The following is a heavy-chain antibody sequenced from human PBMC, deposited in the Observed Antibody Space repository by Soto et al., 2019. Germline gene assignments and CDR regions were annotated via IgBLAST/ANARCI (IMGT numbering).Heavy chain of an antibody. Sequence: ASVKVSCNAPGYTFTSYAMHWVRQAPGQRLEWRGWINAGNGNTKYSQKFQGRVTITRDTSASTAYMELRSLRSEDTAVYYCAILLNGYFQYFADSGQGTAQPVSS. V-gene: IGHV1-3*01. CDR3: AILLNGYFQYFAD. J-gene: IGHJ4*02. CDR1: GYTFTSYA. D-gene: IGHD5-18*01. CDR2: INAGNGNT.